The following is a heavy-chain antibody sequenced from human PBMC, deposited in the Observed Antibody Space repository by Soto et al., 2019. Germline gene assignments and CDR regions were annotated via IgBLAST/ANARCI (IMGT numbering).Heavy chain of an antibody. V-gene: IGHV3-74*01. J-gene: IGHJ5*02. Sequence: GGSLRLSCAASGFTFSSYWMHWVRQAPGKGLVWVSRINSDGSSTSYADSVKGRFTISRDNAKNTLYLQMNSLRAEDTAVYYCARVRPPSIAAAGTFRFDPWGQGTLVTVSS. D-gene: IGHD6-13*01. CDR3: ARVRPPSIAAAGTFRFDP. CDR1: GFTFSSYW. CDR2: INSDGSST.